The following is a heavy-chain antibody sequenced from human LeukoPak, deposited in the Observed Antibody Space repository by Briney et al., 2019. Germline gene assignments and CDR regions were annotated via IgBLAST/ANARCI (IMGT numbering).Heavy chain of an antibody. CDR3: ARDEMATTYWFDP. CDR2: IIPIFGIA. V-gene: IGHV1-69*04. J-gene: IGHJ5*02. Sequence: ASVKVSCKASGGTFSSYAISWVRQAPGQGLEWMGRIIPIFGIANYAQKFQGRVTITADKSTSTAYMELSSLRSEDTAVYYCARDEMATTYWFDPWGQGTLVTVSS. CDR1: GGTFSSYA. D-gene: IGHD5-24*01.